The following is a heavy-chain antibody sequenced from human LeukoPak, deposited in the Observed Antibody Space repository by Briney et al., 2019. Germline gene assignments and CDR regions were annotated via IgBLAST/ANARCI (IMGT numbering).Heavy chain of an antibody. CDR2: IRNNGATT. CDR1: GFTFSNYA. CDR3: AKVPSTYYDHGY. D-gene: IGHD3-3*01. Sequence: GGSLRLSCAASGFTFSNYAMTWVRQAPGKGLEWVSTIRNNGATTDYADSVKGRFTISRDNSKNTLYLQMNSLRAEDTAVYYCAKVPSTYYDHGYWGQGTLVTVSS. V-gene: IGHV3-23*01. J-gene: IGHJ4*02.